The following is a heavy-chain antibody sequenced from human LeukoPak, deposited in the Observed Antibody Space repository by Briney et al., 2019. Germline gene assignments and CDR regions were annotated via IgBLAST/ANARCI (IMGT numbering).Heavy chain of an antibody. V-gene: IGHV3-13*01. CDR1: GFTFSSYG. D-gene: IGHD3-10*01. CDR2: IGTAGDT. CDR3: ARVRSLYGSSYFDY. J-gene: IGHJ4*02. Sequence: GGSLRLSCAASGFTFSSYGMQWVRQATGKGLEWVSAIGTAGDTYYPGSVKGRFTISRENAKNSLYLQMNSLRAGDTAVYYCARVRSLYGSSYFDYWGQGTLVTVSS.